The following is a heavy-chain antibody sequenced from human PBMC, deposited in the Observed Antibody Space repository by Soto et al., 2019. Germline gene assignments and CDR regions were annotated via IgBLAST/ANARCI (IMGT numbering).Heavy chain of an antibody. CDR1: GYSFSTYW. V-gene: IGHV5-51*01. D-gene: IGHD3-10*01. CDR3: ARLSGSYTLSYYHYYGTDV. J-gene: IGHJ6*02. Sequence: GESLKISYKGSGYSFSTYWIGWVRQMPGKGLEWMGIIYPGDSDTRYSPSFQGQVTISADKSISTAYLQWSSLKASDTAMYYCARLSGSYTLSYYHYYGTDVGGDGSMVT. CDR2: IYPGDSDT.